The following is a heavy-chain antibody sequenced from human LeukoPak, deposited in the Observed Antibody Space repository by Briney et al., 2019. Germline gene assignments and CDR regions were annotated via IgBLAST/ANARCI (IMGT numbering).Heavy chain of an antibody. V-gene: IGHV4-39*01. J-gene: IGHJ6*02. D-gene: IGHD1-26*01. CDR3: TRRGSGNGGTYAGMDV. Sequence: PSETLSLTCTVAGGSISSDVHYWDWVRQAPGKGLEWIGSLLYNGNTWYNPSLESRVTISVDTSENQFSLRLTSVNAADTALYFCTRRGSGNGGTYAGMDVWGPGTSVTVSS. CDR1: GGSISSDVHY. CDR2: LLYNGNT.